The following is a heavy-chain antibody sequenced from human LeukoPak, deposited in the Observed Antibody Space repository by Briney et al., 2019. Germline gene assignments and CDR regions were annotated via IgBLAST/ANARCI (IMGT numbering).Heavy chain of an antibody. CDR3: ARDRRTGTGNAFDI. CDR1: GGSISSYY. D-gene: IGHD1-7*01. V-gene: IGHV4-59*12. Sequence: PSETLSLTCTVSGGSISSYYWSWIRQPPGKGLEWIGYIYYSGSTNYNPSLKSRVTISVDTSKNQFSLKLSSVTAADTAVYYCARDRRTGTGNAFDIWGQGTMVTVSS. J-gene: IGHJ3*02. CDR2: IYYSGST.